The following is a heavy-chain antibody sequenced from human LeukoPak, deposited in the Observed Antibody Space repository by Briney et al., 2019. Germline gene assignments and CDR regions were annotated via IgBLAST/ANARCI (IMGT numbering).Heavy chain of an antibody. CDR2: ISYDGSNK. V-gene: IGHV3-30*01. Sequence: GGSLRLSCAASGFTFSSYAMHWVRQAPGKGLEWVAVISYDGSNKYYAASLKGRFTISRDNSKNTLYLQMNSLGAEDTAVYYCASTDTPWSGYDNWFDPWGQGTLVTVSS. CDR1: GFTFSSYA. D-gene: IGHD3-3*01. CDR3: ASTDTPWSGYDNWFDP. J-gene: IGHJ5*02.